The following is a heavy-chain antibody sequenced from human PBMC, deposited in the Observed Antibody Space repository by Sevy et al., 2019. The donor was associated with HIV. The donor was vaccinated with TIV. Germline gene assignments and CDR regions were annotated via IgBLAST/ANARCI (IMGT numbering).Heavy chain of an antibody. Sequence: GESLKISCKGSGYSFTTYWIGWVRQMPGKGLEWMGVIYPDHSDTRYSPSFQGHVTISADKSISTAYLQWNSLKASDTAMYYCARGYSDTANFHDWGQGTLVTVSS. CDR1: GYSFTTYW. D-gene: IGHD1-1*01. CDR2: IYPDHSDT. J-gene: IGHJ1*01. V-gene: IGHV5-51*01. CDR3: ARGYSDTANFHD.